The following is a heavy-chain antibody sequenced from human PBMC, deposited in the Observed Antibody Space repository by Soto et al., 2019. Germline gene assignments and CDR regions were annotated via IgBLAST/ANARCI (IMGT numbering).Heavy chain of an antibody. CDR3: ARQVLSGGMTTVTTGAFDI. CDR1: GYTFTSYG. Sequence: GASVKVSCKASGYTFTSYGISWVRQAPGQGLEWMGWISAYNGNTNYAQKLQGRVTMTTDTSTSTAYMELRSLRSDDTAVYYCARQVLSGGMTTVTTGAFDIWGQGTMVTVSS. V-gene: IGHV1-18*01. D-gene: IGHD4-4*01. J-gene: IGHJ3*02. CDR2: ISAYNGNT.